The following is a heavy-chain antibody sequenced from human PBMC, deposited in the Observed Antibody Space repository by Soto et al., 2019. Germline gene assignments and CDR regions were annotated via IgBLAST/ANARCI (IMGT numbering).Heavy chain of an antibody. V-gene: IGHV3-21*02. Sequence: EVQLVESGGGLVKSGGSLRLSCAVSGFTFTTYSMNWVRQAPGKGLEWVSTISSSSSDTFYADSVRGRFTISRDNAKNSLYLQMNSLRAEDTAVYYCARDHSIAGQMVRDWYLDLGGRCTLVTVSS. J-gene: IGHJ2*01. CDR2: ISSSSSDT. CDR1: GFTFTTYS. CDR3: ARDHSIAGQMVRDWYLDL. D-gene: IGHD6-6*01.